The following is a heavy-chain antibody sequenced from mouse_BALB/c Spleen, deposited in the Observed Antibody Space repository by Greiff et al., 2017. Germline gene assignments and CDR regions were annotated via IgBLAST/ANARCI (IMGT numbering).Heavy chain of an antibody. CDR3: ARWGDPMDY. J-gene: IGHJ4*01. V-gene: IGHV1-77*01. D-gene: IGHD3-3*01. CDR1: GYTFTDYY. CDR2: IYPGSGNT. Sequence: QVQLKESGAELARPGASVKLSCKASGYTFTDYYINWVKQRTGQGLEWIGEIYPGSGNTYYNEKFKGKATLTADKSSSTAYMQLSSLTSEDSAVYFCARWGDPMDYWGQGTSVTVSS.